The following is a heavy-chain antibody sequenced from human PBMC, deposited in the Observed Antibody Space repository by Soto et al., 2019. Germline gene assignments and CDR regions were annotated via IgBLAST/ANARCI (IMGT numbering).Heavy chain of an antibody. CDR1: GGTFSSYA. V-gene: IGHV1-69*01. Sequence: QVQLVQSGAEVKKPGSSVKVSCKASGGTFSSYAISWVRQAPGQGLEWMGGIIPIFGTANYAQKFQGRVTTTADESTSTAYMVLSSLRSEDTAVYYCARRGQLVWDGVLDYYYGIAGGGQGTTVTVSS. D-gene: IGHD6-13*01. J-gene: IGHJ6*02. CDR3: ARRGQLVWDGVLDYYYGIAG. CDR2: IIPIFGTA.